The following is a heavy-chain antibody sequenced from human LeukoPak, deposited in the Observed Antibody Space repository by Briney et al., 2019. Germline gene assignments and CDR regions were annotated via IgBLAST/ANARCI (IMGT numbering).Heavy chain of an antibody. CDR2: INGGGGST. J-gene: IGHJ4*02. CDR1: GFTFSSYA. Sequence: GGSLRLSCAASGFTFSSYAMTWVRQAPGKGLEWVSVINGGGGSTFYADSVKGLFTISRDNSKNTLYLQMNSLRAEDTAVYYCAKEGGKSSSSCYYFDHWGQGSLVTVSS. CDR3: AKEGGKSSSSCYYFDH. V-gene: IGHV3-23*01. D-gene: IGHD2-2*01.